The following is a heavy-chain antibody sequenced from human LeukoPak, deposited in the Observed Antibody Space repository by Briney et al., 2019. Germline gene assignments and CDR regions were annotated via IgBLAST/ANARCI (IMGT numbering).Heavy chain of an antibody. V-gene: IGHV3-23*01. CDR2: ITPSGGDT. CDR1: GFTFSNYA. Sequence: PGGSLSLSCAASGFTFSNYAMSWVRQAPGKGLEWVSAITPSGGDTFHADSVKGRFTISRDNSKSTLYLQINSLRAEDTAKYYCAKGTSSSRPYYFDYWGQGTLVAVSS. J-gene: IGHJ4*02. CDR3: AKGTSSSRPYYFDY. D-gene: IGHD6-6*01.